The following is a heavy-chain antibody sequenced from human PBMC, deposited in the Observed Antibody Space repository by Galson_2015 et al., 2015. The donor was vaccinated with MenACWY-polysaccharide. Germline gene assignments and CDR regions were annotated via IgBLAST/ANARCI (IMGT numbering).Heavy chain of an antibody. Sequence: LRLSCAASGCTFSTYTLHWVRQAPGKGLEWVAVISNDGSNKYYADSVKGRFTISRDNSKNTLYLQMNSLRAEDTAVYYCARGGSTYYYGSGTYYKFDSWGQGTLVTVSS. CDR1: GCTFSTYT. J-gene: IGHJ4*02. D-gene: IGHD3-10*01. CDR2: ISNDGSNK. CDR3: ARGGSTYYYGSGTYYKFDS. V-gene: IGHV3-30-3*01.